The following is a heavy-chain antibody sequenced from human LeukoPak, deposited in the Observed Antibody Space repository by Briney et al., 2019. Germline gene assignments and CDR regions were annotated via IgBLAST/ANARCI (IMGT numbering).Heavy chain of an antibody. Sequence: GGSLRLSCAASGFTFRSYGMHWVRQAPGKGLEWVAVIRFDGTSQYYADSVEGRFTISRDNSKNTLSLQMNSLRAEDTAVYYCARGGYTYGFFDYWGQGTLVTVSS. J-gene: IGHJ4*02. CDR3: ARGGYTYGFFDY. D-gene: IGHD5-18*01. CDR1: GFTFRSYG. CDR2: IRFDGTSQ. V-gene: IGHV3-33*01.